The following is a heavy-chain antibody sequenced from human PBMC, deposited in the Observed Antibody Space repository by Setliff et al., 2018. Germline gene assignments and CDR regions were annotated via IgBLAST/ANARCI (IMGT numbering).Heavy chain of an antibody. CDR1: GDSMSGYF. V-gene: IGHV4-59*01. J-gene: IGHJ4*02. CDR3: ARDQFSSGWYGAPESYFDS. CDR2: IQIRGSTTN. D-gene: IGHD6-19*01. Sequence: SETLSLTCIVSGDSMSGYFWRWIRQPPGKRLEWMGYIQIRGSTTNKYNPSLGSRISMSLDTSKNHFSLKLSSVTPADVAIYYCARDQFSSGWYGAPESYFDSWGQGILVTVSA.